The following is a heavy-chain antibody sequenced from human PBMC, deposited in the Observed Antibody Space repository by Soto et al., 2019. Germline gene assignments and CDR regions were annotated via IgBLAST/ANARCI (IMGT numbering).Heavy chain of an antibody. V-gene: IGHV3-23*01. CDR2: ISGSGGST. J-gene: IGHJ1*01. CDR1: GFTFSSYG. CDR3: AKDSPVGVPLMRDLHD. Sequence: EVQLLESGGGLVQPGGSLRLSCAASGFTFSSYGMSWVRQAPGKGLEWVSVISGSGGSTYYADSVKGRFTLSRDNSKNTVYLQVNSLRAEDTAVYYCAKDSPVGVPLMRDLHDWGQGTLVTVSS. D-gene: IGHD2-8*01.